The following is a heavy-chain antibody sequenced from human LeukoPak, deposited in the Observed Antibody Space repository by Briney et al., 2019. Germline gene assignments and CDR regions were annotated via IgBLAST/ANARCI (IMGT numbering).Heavy chain of an antibody. V-gene: IGHV3-21*01. D-gene: IGHD3-22*01. Sequence: RTGGSLRLSSAASGFTFSSYSMNWVRQAPGKGLEWVSSISSSSSYIYYADSVKGRFTISRDNAKNSLYLQMNSLRAEDTAVYYCASLGGYYDSSGYSKNWFDPWGQGTLVTVSS. CDR3: ASLGGYYDSSGYSKNWFDP. CDR2: ISSSSSYI. J-gene: IGHJ5*02. CDR1: GFTFSSYS.